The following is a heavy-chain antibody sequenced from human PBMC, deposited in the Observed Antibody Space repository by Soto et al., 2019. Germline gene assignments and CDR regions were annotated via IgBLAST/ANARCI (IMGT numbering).Heavy chain of an antibody. Sequence: QVQLVESGGGLVKPGGSLRLSCVVSGFTFSDYDMSWLRQAPGKGLEWVSYIVTSSAYTKYADSVKGRFSISRDNAKNSLYLEMNSLIDEDTAVYYCARLRASGWYIVGDLDSWGQGTLVTVSS. V-gene: IGHV3-11*06. CDR3: ARLRASGWYIVGDLDS. CDR1: GFTFSDYD. J-gene: IGHJ4*02. CDR2: IVTSSAYT. D-gene: IGHD6-13*01.